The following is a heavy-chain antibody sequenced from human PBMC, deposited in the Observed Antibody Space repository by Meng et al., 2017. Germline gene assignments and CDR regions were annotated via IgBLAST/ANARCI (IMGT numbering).Heavy chain of an antibody. J-gene: IGHJ4*02. V-gene: IGHV3-53*01. CDR3: ARGGSYYSY. D-gene: IGHD1-26*01. Sequence: QLWEPGRGLSQPRWSLRLSCAASGFTVSSNYMSWVRQAPGKGLEWVSVIYSVGSTYYADSVKGRFTISRDNSKNTLYRQMNSLRAEDTAVYYCARGGSYYSYWGQGTLVTSPQ. CDR1: GFTVSSNY. CDR2: IYSVGST.